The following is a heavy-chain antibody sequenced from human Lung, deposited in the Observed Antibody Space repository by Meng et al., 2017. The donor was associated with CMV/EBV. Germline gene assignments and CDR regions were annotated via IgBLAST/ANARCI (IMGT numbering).Heavy chain of an antibody. V-gene: IGHV3-30*18. J-gene: IGHJ4*02. Sequence: ASGLTFSSYGMHWVRRAPGKGLEWLAVISNDGGNKHYADSVKGRFTISRDNSKNTLNLQMNSLRPEDTSVYYCAKDLKAYGDYYFDYWGQGILVTVSS. CDR1: GLTFSSYG. CDR2: ISNDGGNK. CDR3: AKDLKAYGDYYFDY. D-gene: IGHD4-17*01.